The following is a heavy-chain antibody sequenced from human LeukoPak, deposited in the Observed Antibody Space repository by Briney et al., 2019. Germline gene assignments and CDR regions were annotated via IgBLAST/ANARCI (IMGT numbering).Heavy chain of an antibody. D-gene: IGHD2-2*01. CDR2: IIPIFGTA. CDR3: ARPYCSSTSCLPRAFDI. J-gene: IGHJ3*02. V-gene: IGHV1-69*13. Sequence: GASVKVSCKASRYTFTSYGISWVRQAPGQGLEWMGGIIPIFGTANYAQKFQGRVTITADESTSTAYMELSSLRSEDTAVYYCARPYCSSTSCLPRAFDIWGQGTMVTVSS. CDR1: RYTFTSYG.